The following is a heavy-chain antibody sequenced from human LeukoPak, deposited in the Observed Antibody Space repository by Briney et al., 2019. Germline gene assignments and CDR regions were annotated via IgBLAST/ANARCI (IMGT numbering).Heavy chain of an antibody. CDR3: ARRSRGSSSLWLDP. CDR2: IYYSGST. D-gene: IGHD6-6*01. J-gene: IGHJ5*02. CDR1: GGSISSSSYY. V-gene: IGHV4-39*01. Sequence: PSETLSLTCTVSGGSISSSSYYWGWIRQPPGKGLEWIGSIYYSGSTYYNPSLKSRVTISVDTSKNQFSLKLSSVTAADTAVYYCARRSRGSSSLWLDPWGQGTLVTVSS.